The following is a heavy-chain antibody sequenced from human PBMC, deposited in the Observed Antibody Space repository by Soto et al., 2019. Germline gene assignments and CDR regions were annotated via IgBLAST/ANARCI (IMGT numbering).Heavy chain of an antibody. CDR3: ARGPRDGYKYYYYYYGMDV. CDR1: GGSFSYA. CDR2: IIPIFGTA. V-gene: IGHV1-69*13. D-gene: IGHD5-12*01. Sequence: GASVKVSCKASGGSFSYAISWVRQAPGQGLEWMGGIIPIFGTANYAQKFQGRVTITADESTSTAYMELSSLRSEDTAVYYCARGPRDGYKYYYYYYGMDVWGQGTTVTVSS. J-gene: IGHJ6*02.